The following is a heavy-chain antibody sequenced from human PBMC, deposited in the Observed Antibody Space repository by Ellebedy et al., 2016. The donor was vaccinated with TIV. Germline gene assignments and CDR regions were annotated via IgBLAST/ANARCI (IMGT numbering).Heavy chain of an antibody. V-gene: IGHV3-21*01. CDR2: INTKNRDI. J-gene: IGHJ4*02. D-gene: IGHD4-17*01. Sequence: GESLKISCAASGFTFDDYTMNWVRQAPGKGLEWVSSINTKNRDIYYADSVRGRFDISRENAKNSLFLQMGSLRAEDTAVYYCVTSFGDYEAYWGQGTLVTVSS. CDR1: GFTFDDYT. CDR3: VTSFGDYEAY.